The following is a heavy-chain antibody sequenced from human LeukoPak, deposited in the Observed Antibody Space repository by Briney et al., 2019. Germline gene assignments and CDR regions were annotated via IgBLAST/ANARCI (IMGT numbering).Heavy chain of an antibody. D-gene: IGHD6-13*01. V-gene: IGHV4-34*01. Sequence: WETLSLTCAVYGGSLSDYYWSWIRQPPGKGLEWIGEINHSGSTNYNPSLKSRVTISVDTSKNQFSLKLSSVTAADTAVYYCARASGSWNRFDYWGQGTLVTVSS. J-gene: IGHJ4*02. CDR1: GGSLSDYY. CDR3: ARASGSWNRFDY. CDR2: INHSGST.